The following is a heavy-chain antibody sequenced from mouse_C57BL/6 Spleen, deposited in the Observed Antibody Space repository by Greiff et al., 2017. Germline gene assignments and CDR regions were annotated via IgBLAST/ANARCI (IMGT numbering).Heavy chain of an antibody. CDR3: ARDRGLRGAMDY. CDR1: GYSITSGYY. CDR2: ISYDGSN. V-gene: IGHV3-6*01. J-gene: IGHJ4*01. Sequence: EVQLVESGPGLVKPSQSLSLTCSVTGYSITSGYYWNWIRQFPGNKLEWMGYISYDGSNNYNPSLKNRISITRDTSKNQFFLKLNSVTTEDTATYYCARDRGLRGAMDYWGQGTSVTVSS. D-gene: IGHD2-4*01.